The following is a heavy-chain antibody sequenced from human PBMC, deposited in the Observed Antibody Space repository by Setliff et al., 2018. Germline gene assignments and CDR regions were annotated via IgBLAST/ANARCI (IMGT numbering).Heavy chain of an antibody. CDR2: IGHTGSI. CDR3: ARDLGHGGDSDY. CDR1: GYSISSGYI. D-gene: IGHD2-21*02. V-gene: IGHV4-38-2*02. J-gene: IGHJ4*02. Sequence: SETLSLTCTVSGYSISSGYIWGWIRQPPGKGLEWVGNIGHTGSIDYNPSLKSRLTISRDTSKNQVSLKLNSVTATDTAVYYCARDLGHGGDSDYWGQGIRVTVSS.